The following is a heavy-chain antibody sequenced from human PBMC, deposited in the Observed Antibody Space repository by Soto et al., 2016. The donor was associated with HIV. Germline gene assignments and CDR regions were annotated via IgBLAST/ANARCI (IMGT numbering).Heavy chain of an antibody. CDR1: GGSFSDNN. Sequence: QVQLQQWGAGLLKPSETLSLTCAVYGGSFSDNNWSWIRQSPGKGLEWIGEINHSGTTDYHPSLKSRVTISVDTSKNQFXLEMTSVTAADTAVYYCARARKFPTPFDFWGQGTLVTVSS. CDR3: ARARKFPTPFDF. V-gene: IGHV4-34*02. J-gene: IGHJ4*02. CDR2: INHSGTT.